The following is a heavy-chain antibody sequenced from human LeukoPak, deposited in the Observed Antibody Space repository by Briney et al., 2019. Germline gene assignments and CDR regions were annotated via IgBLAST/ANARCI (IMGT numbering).Heavy chain of an antibody. CDR3: ARTRYYYNSRSYGAPYYFDY. Sequence: TSETLSLTCTVSGGSFSSRPYYWSWIRQPAGKGLEWIGRIYTSGDTDYNPSLKSRVSISVDTSKNQFSLKLSSVTAADTAVYYCARTRYYYNSRSYGAPYYFDYWGQGTLVTVSS. CDR1: GGSFSSRPYY. J-gene: IGHJ4*02. D-gene: IGHD3-10*01. CDR2: IYTSGDT. V-gene: IGHV4-61*02.